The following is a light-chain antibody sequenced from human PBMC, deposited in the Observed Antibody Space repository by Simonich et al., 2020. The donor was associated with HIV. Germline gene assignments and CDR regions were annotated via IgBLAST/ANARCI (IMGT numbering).Light chain of an antibody. CDR2: AAS. J-gene: IGKJ2*01. V-gene: IGKV1-33*01. CDR1: QNIDNY. CDR3: QQYDILPYT. Sequence: DIQMTQSPSSLSASVGDRVTITCPASQNIDNYLNWYQQKPGKAPKLLIYAASSLETGVPSRFSGSGSGTYFTFTISSLQPEDIATYYCQQYDILPYTFGQGTKLEIK.